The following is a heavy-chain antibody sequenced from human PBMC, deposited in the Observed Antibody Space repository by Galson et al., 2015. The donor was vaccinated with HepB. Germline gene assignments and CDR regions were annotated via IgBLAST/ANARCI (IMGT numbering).Heavy chain of an antibody. D-gene: IGHD4-11*01. V-gene: IGHV2-5*02. CDR1: GFSLSTSGVG. Sequence: PALVKPTQTLTLTCTFSGFSLSTSGVGVGWIRQPPGKALEWLALIYWDDDKRYSPSLKSRLTITKDPSKNQVVLTMTNMDPVDTATYYFAHRRSVTTRLEAFDIWGHGTMVTVSS. CDR2: IYWDDDK. CDR3: AHRRSVTTRLEAFDI. J-gene: IGHJ3*02.